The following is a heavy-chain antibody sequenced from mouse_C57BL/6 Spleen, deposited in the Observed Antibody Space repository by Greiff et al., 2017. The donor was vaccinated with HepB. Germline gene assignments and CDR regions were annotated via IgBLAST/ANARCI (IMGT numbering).Heavy chain of an antibody. J-gene: IGHJ2*01. D-gene: IGHD1-1*01. CDR2: IYPGDGDT. CDR3: ARSGIYYYGRSYEEDY. CDR1: GYAFSSSW. V-gene: IGHV1-82*01. Sequence: VQLQQSGPELVKPGASVKISCKASGYAFSSSWMNWVKQRPGKGLEWIGRIYPGDGDTNYNGKFKGKATLTADKSSSTAYMQLSSLTSEDSAVYFCARSGIYYYGRSYEEDYWGQGTTLTVAS.